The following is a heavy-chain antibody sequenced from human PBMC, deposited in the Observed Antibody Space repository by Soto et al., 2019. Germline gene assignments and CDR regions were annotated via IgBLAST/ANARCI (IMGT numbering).Heavy chain of an antibody. V-gene: IGHV4-4*02. Sequence: XGTLSLTCAVSGDSISGSNWWTCVRQPPGKGLEWIGEIYHSGSTNYNPSLKSRVTISVDKSKNHFSLKLSSVTAADTAVYYCARAGGTWYQPYNWFDPWGQGTLVTVSS. J-gene: IGHJ5*02. CDR3: ARAGGTWYQPYNWFDP. CDR1: GDSISGSNW. D-gene: IGHD2-2*01. CDR2: IYHSGST.